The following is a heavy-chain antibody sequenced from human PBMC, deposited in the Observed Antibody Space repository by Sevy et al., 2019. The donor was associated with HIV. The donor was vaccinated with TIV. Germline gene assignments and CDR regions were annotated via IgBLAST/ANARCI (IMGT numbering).Heavy chain of an antibody. V-gene: IGHV3-66*01. CDR3: ARDRYYDASGYYYYYYGMDV. CDR2: FYSDGRT. CDR1: GLSVSDNY. D-gene: IGHD3-22*01. Sequence: GRSLRLSCAGSGLSVSDNYMNWVRQAPGKGLELVSVFYSDGRTYYADSVKGRFTISRDNSKNTLYLHMSNLRSEDTAVYYCARDRYYDASGYYYYYYGMDVWGQGTTVTVSS. J-gene: IGHJ6*02.